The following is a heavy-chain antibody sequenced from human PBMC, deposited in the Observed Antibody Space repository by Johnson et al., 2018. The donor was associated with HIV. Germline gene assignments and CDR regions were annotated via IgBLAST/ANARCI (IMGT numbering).Heavy chain of an antibody. J-gene: IGHJ3*02. Sequence: QVQLVESGGGVVQPGRSLRLSCAASGFTFSSYAMHWVRQAPGKGLEWVAVISYDGSNKYYADSVKGRFTISRDNSKNTLYLQMNSLRAEDTAVYNCAREGQEFNDAFDIWGQGTMVTVSS. V-gene: IGHV3-30-3*01. D-gene: IGHD3-10*01. CDR3: AREGQEFNDAFDI. CDR1: GFTFSSYA. CDR2: ISYDGSNK.